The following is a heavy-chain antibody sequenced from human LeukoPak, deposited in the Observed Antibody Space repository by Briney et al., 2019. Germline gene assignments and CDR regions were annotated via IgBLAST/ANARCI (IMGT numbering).Heavy chain of an antibody. CDR1: GFTFSSYA. D-gene: IGHD6-19*01. CDR2: ISGSGGST. CDR3: AKDRQSSGWIGTYFDY. J-gene: IGHJ4*02. V-gene: IGHV3-23*01. Sequence: GGSLRLSCAAYGFTFSSYAMSWVRQAPGKGLEWVSAISGSGGSTYYADSVKGRFTISRDNSKNTLYLQMNSLRAEDAAVYYCAKDRQSSGWIGTYFDYWGQGTLVTVSS.